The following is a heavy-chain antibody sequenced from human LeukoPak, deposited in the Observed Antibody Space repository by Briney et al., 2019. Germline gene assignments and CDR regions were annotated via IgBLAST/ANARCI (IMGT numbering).Heavy chain of an antibody. V-gene: IGHV3-30-3*01. J-gene: IGHJ3*02. Sequence: PGGSLRLSCAASGFTFSSYAMHWVRQAPGKGLEWVAVISYDGSNKYYADSVKGRFTISRDNSKNTLYLQMNSLRAEDTAVYYCGRGESMIVDAFDIWGQGTMVTVSS. D-gene: IGHD3-22*01. CDR1: GFTFSSYA. CDR3: GRGESMIVDAFDI. CDR2: ISYDGSNK.